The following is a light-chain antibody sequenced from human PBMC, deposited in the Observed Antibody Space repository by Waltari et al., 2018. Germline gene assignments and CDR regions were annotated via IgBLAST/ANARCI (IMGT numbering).Light chain of an antibody. V-gene: IGKV1-9*01. CDR2: GAS. CDR1: QGISAH. J-gene: IGKJ2*03. CDR3: QHLHTYPYS. Sequence: DIQLSPSPSFLSASVGDRVTITCRASQGISAHFAWYQQKPGKAPKVLIYGASTLQSGVPSRFSGSGSGTEFTLTISRLQPEDVATYFCQHLHTYPYSFGQGTKLEIK.